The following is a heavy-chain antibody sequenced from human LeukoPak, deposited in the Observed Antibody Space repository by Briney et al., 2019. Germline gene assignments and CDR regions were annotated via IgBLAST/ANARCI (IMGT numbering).Heavy chain of an antibody. CDR3: ARDYYDSSGYYPVFFDY. CDR1: GFTFSTYA. V-gene: IGHV3-48*04. J-gene: IGHJ4*02. Sequence: QPGGSLRLSCAASGFTFSTYAMSWVRQAPGKGLEWVSYISSSSSTIYYADSVKGRFTNSRDNAKNSLYLQMNSLRAEDTAVYYCARDYYDSSGYYPVFFDYWGQGTLVTVSS. D-gene: IGHD3-22*01. CDR2: ISSSSSTI.